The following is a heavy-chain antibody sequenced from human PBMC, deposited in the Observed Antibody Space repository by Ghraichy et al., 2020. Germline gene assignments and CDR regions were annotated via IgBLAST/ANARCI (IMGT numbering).Heavy chain of an antibody. V-gene: IGHV3-21*01. Sequence: GGSLRLSCAASGFTFSSYSMNWVRQAPGKGLEWVSSISSSSSYIYYADSVKGRFTISRDNAKNSLYLQMNSLRAEDTAVYYCARVLGLRWSPEYYYGMDVWGQGTTVTVSS. CDR1: GFTFSSYS. CDR3: ARVLGLRWSPEYYYGMDV. J-gene: IGHJ6*02. CDR2: ISSSSSYI. D-gene: IGHD4-23*01.